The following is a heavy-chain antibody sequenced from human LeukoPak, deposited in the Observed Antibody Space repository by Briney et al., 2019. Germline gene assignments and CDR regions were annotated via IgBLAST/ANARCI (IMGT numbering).Heavy chain of an antibody. CDR2: INPSGGST. D-gene: IGHD3-22*01. CDR3: ASLGYYYDSSGYYQDAFDI. V-gene: IGHV1-46*01. CDR1: GYTFTSYY. J-gene: IGHJ3*02. Sequence: ASVKVSCKASGYTFTSYYMHWVRQAPGQGLEWMGIINPSGGSTSYAQKFQGRVTMTRDTSTSTVYMELSSLRSEGTAVYYCASLGYYYDSSGYYQDAFDIWGQGTMVTVSS.